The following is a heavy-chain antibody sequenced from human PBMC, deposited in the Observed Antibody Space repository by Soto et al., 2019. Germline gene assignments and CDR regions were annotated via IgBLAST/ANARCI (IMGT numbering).Heavy chain of an antibody. CDR2: VHYTGST. CDR1: DGSISRSTFY. D-gene: IGHD3-22*01. J-gene: IGHJ4*02. V-gene: IGHV4-39*01. CDR3: ARHLYSGESSGYYGY. Sequence: PSETLSLTCTVSDGSISRSTFYWGWIRQPPGKGLEWIGSVHYTGSTYYNPSLKSRVTMSVDSSKNHLSLKVSSVTAADPAVYYCARHLYSGESSGYYGYWGQGALVTVSS.